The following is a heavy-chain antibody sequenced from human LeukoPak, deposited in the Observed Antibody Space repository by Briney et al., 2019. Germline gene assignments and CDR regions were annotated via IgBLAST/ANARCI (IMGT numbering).Heavy chain of an antibody. V-gene: IGHV4-39*01. Sequence: PSETLSLTCTVSGASISSSSYYWGWIHQPPGKGLEWIGSIYYNGDTYYNSSLKSRLTISVDTSKNQFTLKLSSMTAADTALYYCARLRGYTSGNPGYWGQGSLVTVSS. CDR3: ARLRGYTSGNPGY. D-gene: IGHD5-18*01. CDR2: IYYNGDT. CDR1: GASISSSSYY. J-gene: IGHJ4*02.